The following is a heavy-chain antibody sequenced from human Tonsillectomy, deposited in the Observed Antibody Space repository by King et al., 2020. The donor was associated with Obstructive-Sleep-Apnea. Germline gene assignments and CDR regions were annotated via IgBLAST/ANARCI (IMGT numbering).Heavy chain of an antibody. D-gene: IGHD3-22*01. CDR1: GFTFNKYT. CDR3: ASDIENHSDSSDYYGEAYFDY. V-gene: IGHV3-30*04. CDR2: MSYDGSNK. J-gene: IGHJ4*02. Sequence: VQLVESGGGVVQPGRSLRLSCAASGFTFNKYTMHWVRQAPGKGLEWVAVMSYDGSNKYYADSVKGRFTISRDNSKNTLYLQMNSLRPEDTAVYYCASDIENHSDSSDYYGEAYFDYWGQGTLVTVSA.